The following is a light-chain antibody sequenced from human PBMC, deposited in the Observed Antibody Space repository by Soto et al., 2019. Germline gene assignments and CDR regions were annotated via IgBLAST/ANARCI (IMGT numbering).Light chain of an antibody. CDR1: SSDVGDYNY. Sequence: QSALTQPRSVSGSPGQSVTISCTGTSSDVGDYNYVSWYQQRPGKAPKFMIYDVSRRPSGVPDRFSGSKSGNTASLTISGLQAEDEADYYCCSYAGSYTVVFGGGTKLTVL. J-gene: IGLJ3*02. V-gene: IGLV2-11*01. CDR2: DVS. CDR3: CSYAGSYTVV.